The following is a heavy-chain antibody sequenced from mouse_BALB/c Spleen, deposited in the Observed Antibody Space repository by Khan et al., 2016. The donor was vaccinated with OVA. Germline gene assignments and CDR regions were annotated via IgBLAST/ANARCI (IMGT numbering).Heavy chain of an antibody. J-gene: IGHJ3*01. V-gene: IGHV3-6*02. CDR1: GYSITSGYY. D-gene: IGHD3-3*01. CDR2: ITSGGSF. Sequence: EVQLQESGPGLVKPSQSLSLTCSVTGYSITSGYYWNWIRQFPGNKLEWMGYITSGGSFNYSPSLKNRISITRDTSNNQFFLKLNSVTPEDTATYDGAIAGRWFDYWGQGTLVTVSA. CDR3: AIAGRWFDY.